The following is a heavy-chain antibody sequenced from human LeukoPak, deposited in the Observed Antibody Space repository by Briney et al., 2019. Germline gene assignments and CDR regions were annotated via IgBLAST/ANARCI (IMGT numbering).Heavy chain of an antibody. V-gene: IGHV3-33*01. CDR2: IWHDGKYQ. CDR1: GFTFSSYG. Sequence: PGGSLRLSCAASGFTFSSYGMHWVRQAPGKGLEWVAVIWHDGKYQYYVDSVKGRFSISRDNSKNTLSLQMNSLRDDDTAVYYCTRDISSRYFDLWGRGTRVIVSP. J-gene: IGHJ2*01. D-gene: IGHD6-13*01. CDR3: TRDISSRYFDL.